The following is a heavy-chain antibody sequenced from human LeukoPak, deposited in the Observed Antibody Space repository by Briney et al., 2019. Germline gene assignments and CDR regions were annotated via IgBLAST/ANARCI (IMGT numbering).Heavy chain of an antibody. Sequence: GSLRLSCAASGFTFSSYGMHWVRQAPGKGLEWVAVIWYDGSNKYYADSVKGRFTISRDNSKNTLYLQMNSLRAEDTAVYYCARDRSNWVGSTGPDYWGQGTLVTVSS. CDR2: IWYDGSNK. V-gene: IGHV3-33*01. J-gene: IGHJ4*02. D-gene: IGHD7-27*01. CDR1: GFTFSSYG. CDR3: ARDRSNWVGSTGPDY.